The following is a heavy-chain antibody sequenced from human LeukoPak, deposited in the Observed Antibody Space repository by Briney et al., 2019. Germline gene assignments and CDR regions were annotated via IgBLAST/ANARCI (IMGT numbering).Heavy chain of an antibody. D-gene: IGHD3-10*01. J-gene: IGHJ5*02. CDR3: ARAKGSVLLWFGGGNWFDP. V-gene: IGHV1-2*04. CDR2: INPNSGGT. CDR1: GYTFTSYY. Sequence: GASVRVSCKASGYTFTSYYMYWVRQAPGQGLEWMGWINPNSGGTNYAQKFQGWVTMTRDTSISTAYMELSRLRSDDTAEYYCARAKGSVLLWFGGGNWFDPWGQGTLVTVSS.